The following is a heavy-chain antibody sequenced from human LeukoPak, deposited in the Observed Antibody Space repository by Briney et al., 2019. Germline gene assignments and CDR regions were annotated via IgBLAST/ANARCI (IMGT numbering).Heavy chain of an antibody. D-gene: IGHD3-16*01. CDR2: IYYSGST. CDR1: GGSISSYY. Sequence: PSETLSLTCTVSGGSISSYYWSWIRQPPGKGLEWIGYIYYSGSTNYNPSLKSRVTISVDTSKNQFSLKLSSVTAADTAVYYCARIEGGGPHRFVDYWGQGTLVTASS. CDR3: ARIEGGGPHRFVDY. V-gene: IGHV4-59*01. J-gene: IGHJ4*02.